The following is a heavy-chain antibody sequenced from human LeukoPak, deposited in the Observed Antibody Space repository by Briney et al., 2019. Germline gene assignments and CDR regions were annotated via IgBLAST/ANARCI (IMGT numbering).Heavy chain of an antibody. J-gene: IGHJ4*02. Sequence: GGSLRLSCAASGFTFSSYSMNWVRQAPGKGLEWVSYISSSSSTIYYADSVKGRFTISRDNAKNSLYLQMNSLRDEDTAVYYCARESETRIAVAGGPDYWGQGTLVTVSS. D-gene: IGHD6-19*01. CDR1: GFTFSSYS. CDR2: ISSSSSTI. CDR3: ARESETRIAVAGGPDY. V-gene: IGHV3-48*02.